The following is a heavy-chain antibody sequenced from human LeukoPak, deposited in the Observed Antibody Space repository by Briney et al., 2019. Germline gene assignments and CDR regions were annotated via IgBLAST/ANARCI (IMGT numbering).Heavy chain of an antibody. Sequence: ASVTVSFKASGYTFTSYDINWVRQATGQGLEWMGWMNPNSGNTGYAQKFQGRVTMTRNTSISTAYMELSSLRSEDTAVYYCARGPPSIAAAGWDNWFDPWGQGTLVTVSS. CDR2: MNPNSGNT. CDR3: ARGPPSIAAAGWDNWFDP. CDR1: GYTFTSYD. D-gene: IGHD6-13*01. J-gene: IGHJ5*02. V-gene: IGHV1-8*01.